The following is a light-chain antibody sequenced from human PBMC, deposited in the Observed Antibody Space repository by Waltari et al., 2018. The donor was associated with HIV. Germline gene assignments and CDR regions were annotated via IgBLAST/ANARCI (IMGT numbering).Light chain of an antibody. Sequence: SYELTQPPSVSVSPGQTASINCSGDKLGHKYVCWYQQKPGQSPVLVIYRDSKRPSGIPERFSGSNSGNTATLTISGTQAMDEADYYCQAWDSSVVFGGGTKLTVL. CDR3: QAWDSSVV. V-gene: IGLV3-1*01. CDR2: RDS. J-gene: IGLJ2*01. CDR1: KLGHKY.